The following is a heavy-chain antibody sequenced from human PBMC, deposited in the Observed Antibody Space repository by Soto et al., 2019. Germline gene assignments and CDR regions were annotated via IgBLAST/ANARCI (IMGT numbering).Heavy chain of an antibody. CDR3: ARGPDYYDSSGYYYEPQRAAFDI. Sequence: GGSLRLSCAASGLTFSSYSMNWVRQAPGKGLEWVSSISSSTNYIYYADSVKGRFTISRDNAKNSLYLQMNSLRAEDTAVYYCARGPDYYDSSGYYYEPQRAAFDIWGQGTMVTVS. J-gene: IGHJ3*02. CDR2: ISSSTNYI. CDR1: GLTFSSYS. V-gene: IGHV3-21*01. D-gene: IGHD3-22*01.